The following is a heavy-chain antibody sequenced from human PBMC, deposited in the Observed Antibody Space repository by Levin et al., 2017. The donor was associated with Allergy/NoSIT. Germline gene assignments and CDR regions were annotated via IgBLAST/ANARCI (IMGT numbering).Heavy chain of an antibody. CDR1: GYTFNNHG. CDR3: ARAERLSTITGGIDY. J-gene: IGHJ4*02. V-gene: IGHV1-18*01. CDR2: ISAYNGDT. D-gene: IGHD1-14*01. Sequence: GESLKISCKASGYTFNNHGISWVRQAPGQGLEWMGWISAYNGDTNYAQNFQGRVTLTTDTSTTTAYMELSSLRFDDSAVYYCARAERLSTITGGIDYWGQGTLVTVSS.